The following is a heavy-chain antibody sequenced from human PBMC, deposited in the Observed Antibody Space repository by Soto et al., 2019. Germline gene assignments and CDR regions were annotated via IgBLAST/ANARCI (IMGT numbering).Heavy chain of an antibody. Sequence: GGSLRLSCAASGFTFSSYGMHWVRQAPGKGLEWVAVISYDGSNKYYADSVKGRFTISRDNSKNTLYLQMNSLRAEDTAVYYCATGYYDSSGTTQYWGQGTLVTVSS. CDR3: ATGYYDSSGTTQY. CDR2: ISYDGSNK. V-gene: IGHV3-30*03. CDR1: GFTFSSYG. D-gene: IGHD3-22*01. J-gene: IGHJ4*02.